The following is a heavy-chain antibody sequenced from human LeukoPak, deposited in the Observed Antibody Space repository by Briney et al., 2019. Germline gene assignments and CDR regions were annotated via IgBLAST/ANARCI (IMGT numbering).Heavy chain of an antibody. D-gene: IGHD5-18*01. V-gene: IGHV1-69*04. CDR2: IIPILGIA. Sequence: SVKVSCKASGGTFSSYAISWVRQAAGQGLEWMGRIIPILGIANYAQKIQGRVTITADKSTSTAYMELSSLTSEDTAVYYCAREGGYSYGYNGLFDYWGQGTLVTVSS. CDR1: GGTFSSYA. J-gene: IGHJ4*02. CDR3: AREGGYSYGYNGLFDY.